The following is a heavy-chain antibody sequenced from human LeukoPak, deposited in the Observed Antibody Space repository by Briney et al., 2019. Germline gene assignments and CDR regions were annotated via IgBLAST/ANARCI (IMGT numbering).Heavy chain of an antibody. V-gene: IGHV1-69*05. Sequence: SVKVSCKASGGTFSSYAISWVRQAPGQGLEWMGGIIPIFGTANYAQKFQGRVTMTRDTSISTAYMELSRLRSDDTAVYYCARIGIAARQGWFDPWAREPWSPSPQ. D-gene: IGHD6-6*01. CDR2: IIPIFGTA. CDR1: GGTFSSYA. CDR3: ARIGIAARQGWFDP. J-gene: IGHJ5*02.